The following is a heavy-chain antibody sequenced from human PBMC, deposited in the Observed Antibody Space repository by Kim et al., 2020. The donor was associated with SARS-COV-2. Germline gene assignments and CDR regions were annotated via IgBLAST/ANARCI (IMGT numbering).Heavy chain of an antibody. CDR1: GYTFTSYA. J-gene: IGHJ5*02. Sequence: ASVKVSCKASGYTFTSYAMHWVRQAPGQRLEWMGWINAGNGNTKYSQKFQGRVTITRDTSASTAYMELSSLRSEDTAVYYCARGPMVRGFWFDPWGQGTLVTVSS. V-gene: IGHV1-3*01. CDR3: ARGPMVRGFWFDP. D-gene: IGHD3-10*01. CDR2: INAGNGNT.